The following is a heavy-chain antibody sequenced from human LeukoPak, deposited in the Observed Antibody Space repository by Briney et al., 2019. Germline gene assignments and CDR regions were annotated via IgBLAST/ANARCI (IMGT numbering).Heavy chain of an antibody. CDR1: GGSISSGGYY. CDR3: ARDQTAMAAFDY. D-gene: IGHD5-18*01. V-gene: IGHV4-31*03. J-gene: IGHJ4*02. CDR2: IHYSGST. Sequence: SETLSLTCTVSGGSISSGGYYWSWIRQHPGKGLEWIGYIHYSGSTYYNPSLKSRVTISVDTSKNQFSLKLSSVTAADTAVYYCARDQTAMAAFDYWGQGTLVTASS.